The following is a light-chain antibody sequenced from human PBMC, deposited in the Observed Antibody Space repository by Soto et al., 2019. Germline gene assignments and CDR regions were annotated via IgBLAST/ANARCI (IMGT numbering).Light chain of an antibody. Sequence: QSVLTQPAAVSGSPGQSITISCAGTNSDIGDYDYVSWYQHHPGKAPRLLIYEVSSRPSGVANRFSASKSGITASLTISGLQAEDEADYYCTSYTNINYVIFGGGTKLTVL. CDR2: EVS. CDR3: TSYTNINYVI. CDR1: NSDIGDYDY. J-gene: IGLJ2*01. V-gene: IGLV2-14*01.